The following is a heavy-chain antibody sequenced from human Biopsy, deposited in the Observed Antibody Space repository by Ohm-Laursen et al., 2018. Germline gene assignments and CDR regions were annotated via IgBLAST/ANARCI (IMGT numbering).Heavy chain of an antibody. Sequence: SLRLSCAAPGFTFPSFTMSWVRQAPGKGLQWVSGISGSGGNAYYADSARGRFNISRDNSKSRLYLQMTGLRAEDSALYYCAKDPDFWRGGEGDFWGRGTLVTVSS. V-gene: IGHV3-23*01. D-gene: IGHD3-3*01. CDR2: ISGSGGNA. CDR1: GFTFPSFT. J-gene: IGHJ4*02. CDR3: AKDPDFWRGGEGDF.